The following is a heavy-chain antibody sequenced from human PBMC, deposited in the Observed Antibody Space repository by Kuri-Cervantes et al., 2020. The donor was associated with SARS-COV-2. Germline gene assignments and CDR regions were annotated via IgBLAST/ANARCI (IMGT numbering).Heavy chain of an antibody. CDR2: ISAYNGNT. D-gene: IGHD2-2*01. CDR3: ARALFGQLTPSWTIDY. CDR1: GYTFTSYG. V-gene: IGHV1-18*04. Sequence: ASVNVSCKASGYTFTSYGISWVRQAPGQGLEWMGWISAYNGNTNYAQKLQGRVTMTTDTSTSTAYMELRSLRPDDTAVYYCARALFGQLTPSWTIDYWGQGTLVTVSS. J-gene: IGHJ4*02.